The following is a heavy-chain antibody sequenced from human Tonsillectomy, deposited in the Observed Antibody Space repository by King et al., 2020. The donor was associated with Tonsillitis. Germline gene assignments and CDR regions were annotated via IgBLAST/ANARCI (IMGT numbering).Heavy chain of an antibody. V-gene: IGHV3-23*04. Sequence: VQLVQSGGGLVQPGGSLRLSCAASGFTFSSYAMSWVRQAPGKGLEWVSAISGSGGSTYYADSVKGRFTISRDNSKTTLYLQMNSLRAEDTAVYYCAKDRQYSPVVPTSIISPEFDPWGQGTLVTVSS. J-gene: IGHJ5*02. CDR1: GFTFSSYA. D-gene: IGHD2-2*01. CDR2: ISGSGGST. CDR3: AKDRQYSPVVPTSIISPEFDP.